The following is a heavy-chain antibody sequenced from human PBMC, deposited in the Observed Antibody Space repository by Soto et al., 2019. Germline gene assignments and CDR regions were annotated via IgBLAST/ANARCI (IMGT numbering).Heavy chain of an antibody. Sequence: QVQLQESGPGLMKPSETLSLTCTVSGGSMSSYHWSWIRQPPGKGLEWIGYIYYSGSTNYNPSLESRVTISVDTSKNKFSLKLNSVTAADTAVYYCARHSGDSYSYGMDVWGQGTTVTVSS. J-gene: IGHJ6*02. D-gene: IGHD2-21*02. CDR2: IYYSGST. CDR1: GGSMSSYH. V-gene: IGHV4-59*08. CDR3: ARHSGDSYSYGMDV.